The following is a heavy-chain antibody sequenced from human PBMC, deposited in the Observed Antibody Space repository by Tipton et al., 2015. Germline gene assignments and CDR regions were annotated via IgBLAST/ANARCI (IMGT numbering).Heavy chain of an antibody. CDR1: GYTFSNHW. D-gene: IGHD3-9*01. J-gene: IGHJ4*02. V-gene: IGHV5-51*01. CDR3: ARRLPYFEWSKVYYFDY. CDR2: IHPSDSET. Sequence: VQLVQSGGEVKKPGESLKISCKVSGYTFSNHWIGWVRQMPGKGLEWVGIIHPSDSETKYSPSFEGLVTISADKSTSTAYLQWSSLKASDTAAYYCARRLPYFEWSKVYYFDYWGQGSPVTVSP.